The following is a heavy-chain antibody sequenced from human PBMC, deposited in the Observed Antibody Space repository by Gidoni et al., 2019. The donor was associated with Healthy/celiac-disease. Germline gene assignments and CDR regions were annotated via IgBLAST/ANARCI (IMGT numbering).Heavy chain of an antibody. J-gene: IGHJ3*02. CDR2: INHSGST. D-gene: IGHD2-2*02. Sequence: QVQPQQWGAGLLKHSETLSLTCAVHGGSFSGYSWSWIRQPPGKGLEWIGEINHSGSTNYNPSLKSRVTISVDTSKNQFSLKLSSVTAADTAVYYCARGAYCSSTSCYTDNDAFDIWGQGTMVTVSS. V-gene: IGHV4-34*01. CDR3: ARGAYCSSTSCYTDNDAFDI. CDR1: GGSFSGYS.